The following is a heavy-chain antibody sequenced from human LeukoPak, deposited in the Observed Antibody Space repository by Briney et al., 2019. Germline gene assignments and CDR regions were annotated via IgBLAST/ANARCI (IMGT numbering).Heavy chain of an antibody. Sequence: SQTLSLTCTVSGVSISSGGYYWSWIRQHPGKGLEWIGYIFYSGSTYYNPSLKSRVTISVDTSKNQFSLKLSSVTAEDTAVYYCARRGNSGRSFDYWGQGTLVAVSS. CDR2: IFYSGST. CDR3: ARRGNSGRSFDY. D-gene: IGHD4-23*01. V-gene: IGHV4-31*03. J-gene: IGHJ4*02. CDR1: GVSISSGGYY.